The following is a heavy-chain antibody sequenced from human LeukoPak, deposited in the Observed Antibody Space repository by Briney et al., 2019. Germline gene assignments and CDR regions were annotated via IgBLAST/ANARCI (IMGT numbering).Heavy chain of an antibody. V-gene: IGHV4-34*01. D-gene: IGHD1-7*01. J-gene: IGHJ5*02. Sequence: SETLSLTCAVYGGTFSGYYWSWIRQPPGKGLEWIGEINYSGSTNYNPSLKSRVTISVDTSKNQFSLKLTSVTAADTAVYYCARGANWNYAKFDPWGQGTLVTVSS. CDR3: ARGANWNYAKFDP. CDR2: INYSGST. CDR1: GGTFSGYY.